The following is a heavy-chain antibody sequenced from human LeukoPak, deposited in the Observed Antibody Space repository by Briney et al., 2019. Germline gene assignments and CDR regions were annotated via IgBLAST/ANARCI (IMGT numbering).Heavy chain of an antibody. J-gene: IGHJ5*02. CDR3: ARGRFIYDFWSGYSQSLNWFDP. CDR2: INHSGST. CDR1: GGSFSGYY. V-gene: IGHV4-34*01. Sequence: PSETLSLTCAVYGGSFSGYYWSWIRQPPGKGLEWIGEINHSGSTNYNPSLKSRVTISVDTSKNQFSLKLSSVTAADTAVYYCARGRFIYDFWSGYSQSLNWFDPWGQGTLVTVSS. D-gene: IGHD3-3*01.